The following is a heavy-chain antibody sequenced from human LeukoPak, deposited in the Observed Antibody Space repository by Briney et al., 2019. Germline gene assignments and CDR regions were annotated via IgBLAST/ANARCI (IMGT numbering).Heavy chain of an antibody. CDR1: GGTFSSYA. D-gene: IGHD2-2*01. Sequence: GASVKVSCKASGGTFSSYAISWVRQAPGQGLEWMGRIITILGIANYAQRFQGRVTITADKSTSTAYMELSSLRSEDTAVYYCARDPDCSSTSCYARNNWFDPWGQGTLVTVSS. V-gene: IGHV1-69*04. J-gene: IGHJ5*02. CDR2: IITILGIA. CDR3: ARDPDCSSTSCYARNNWFDP.